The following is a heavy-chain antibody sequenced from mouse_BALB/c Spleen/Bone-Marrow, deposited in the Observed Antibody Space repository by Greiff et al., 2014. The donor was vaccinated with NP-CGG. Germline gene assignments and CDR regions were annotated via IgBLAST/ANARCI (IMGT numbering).Heavy chain of an antibody. Sequence: QVQLQQSGAELVKPGASVKLSCKASGYTFTSYYMYWVKQRPGQGLEWSGEINPSNGGTNFNEKFRSKATLTVDKSSSTAYMQLSGLTSEDFAVYYCSRGRRDALDYWGQGTSVTVSS. CDR2: INPSNGGT. J-gene: IGHJ4*01. CDR3: SRGRRDALDY. V-gene: IGHV1S81*02. CDR1: GYTFTSYY.